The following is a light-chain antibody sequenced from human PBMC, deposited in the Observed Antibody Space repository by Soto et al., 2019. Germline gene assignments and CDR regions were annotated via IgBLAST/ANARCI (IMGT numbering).Light chain of an antibody. CDR3: QQYHSYYPWT. CDR2: AAS. Sequence: DIQMTQSPSTLSGSVGDRVTITCRASQTISSWLAWYQQKPGKAPKLLIYAASTLQSGVPSRFSGSGSGTDFSLTITSLQPDDSATYYCQQYHSYYPWTFGQGTKVDI. V-gene: IGKV1-5*01. J-gene: IGKJ1*01. CDR1: QTISSW.